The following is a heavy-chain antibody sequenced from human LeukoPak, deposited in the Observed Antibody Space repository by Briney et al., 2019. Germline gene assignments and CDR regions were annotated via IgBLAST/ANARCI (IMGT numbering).Heavy chain of an antibody. Sequence: PGGSLRLSCAASGFTFSSYWMSWVRQAPGKGLEWVAVISYDGSNKYYADSVKGRFTISRDNSKNTLYLQMNSLRAEDTAVYYCAKGRGRGPTDGGGYYFDYWGQGTLVTVSS. CDR3: AKGRGRGPTDGGGYYFDY. CDR1: GFTFSSYW. D-gene: IGHD3-16*01. J-gene: IGHJ4*02. V-gene: IGHV3-30*18. CDR2: ISYDGSNK.